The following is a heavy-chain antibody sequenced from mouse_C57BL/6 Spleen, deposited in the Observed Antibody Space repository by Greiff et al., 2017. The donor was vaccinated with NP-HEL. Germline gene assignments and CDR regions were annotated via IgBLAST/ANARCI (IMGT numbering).Heavy chain of an antibody. D-gene: IGHD1-1*01. V-gene: IGHV5-9-1*02. J-gene: IGHJ1*03. CDR3: TRDGLYYYGSSSYWYFDV. CDR2: ISSGGDYI. Sequence: EVNVVESGEGLVKPGGSLKLSCAASGFTFSSYAMSWVRQTPEKRLEWVAYISSGGDYIYYADTVKGRFTISRDNARNTLYLQLSSLKSEDTAMYYCTRDGLYYYGSSSYWYFDVWGTGTTVTVSS. CDR1: GFTFSSYA.